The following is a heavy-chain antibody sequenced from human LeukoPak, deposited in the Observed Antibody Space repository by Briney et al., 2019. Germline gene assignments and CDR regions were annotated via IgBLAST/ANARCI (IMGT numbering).Heavy chain of an antibody. CDR2: IIPIFGTA. CDR3: AREQGYCSSTSCYTGMDV. CDR1: GGTFSSYA. V-gene: IGHV1-69*13. Sequence: GASVKVSCKASGGTFSSYAISWVRQAPGQGLEWMGGIIPIFGTANYAQKFQGRVTITADESTSTAYMELSSLRSEDTAVYYCAREQGYCSSTSCYTGMDVWGKGTTVTFSS. J-gene: IGHJ6*04. D-gene: IGHD2-2*02.